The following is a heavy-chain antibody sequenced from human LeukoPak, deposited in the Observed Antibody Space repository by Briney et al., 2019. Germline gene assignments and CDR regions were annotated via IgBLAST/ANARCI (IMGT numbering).Heavy chain of an antibody. CDR2: INPNSGGT. CDR1: GYTFTGYY. Sequence: ASVKVSCKASGYTFTGYYMHWVRQAPGQGLEWMGWINPNSGGTNYAQKFQGRVTMTRDTSISTAYMELSRLRSDDTAVYYCARSGYYGSGRNWFGPWGQGTLVTVSS. CDR3: ARSGYYGSGRNWFGP. D-gene: IGHD3-10*01. J-gene: IGHJ5*02. V-gene: IGHV1-2*02.